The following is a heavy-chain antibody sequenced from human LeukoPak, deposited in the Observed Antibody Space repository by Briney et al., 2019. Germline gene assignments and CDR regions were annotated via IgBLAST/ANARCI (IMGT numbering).Heavy chain of an antibody. CDR1: GYTFTSYG. V-gene: IGHV1-18*01. Sequence: ASVKVSCKASGYTFTSYGISWVRQAPGQGLEWMGWISAYNGNTNYAQKLQGRVTMTTDTSTGTAYMELRSLRSDDTAMYYCARDPRGYSGYDKGRWFDPWGQGTLVTVSS. J-gene: IGHJ5*02. CDR3: ARDPRGYSGYDKGRWFDP. CDR2: ISAYNGNT. D-gene: IGHD5-12*01.